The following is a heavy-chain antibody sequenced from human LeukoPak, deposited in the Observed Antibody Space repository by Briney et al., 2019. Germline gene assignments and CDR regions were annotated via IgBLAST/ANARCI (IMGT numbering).Heavy chain of an antibody. V-gene: IGHV3-49*03. Sequence: GGSLRLSCTASGFTFGDYAMSWFRQAPGKGLEWVGFIRSKAYGGTTEYAASVKGRFTISRDDCKSIAYLQMNSLKTEDTAVYYCTRDLSGSSGWYGGSDAFDIWGQGTMVTVSS. CDR1: GFTFGDYA. CDR2: IRSKAYGGTT. CDR3: TRDLSGSSGWYGGSDAFDI. J-gene: IGHJ3*02. D-gene: IGHD6-19*01.